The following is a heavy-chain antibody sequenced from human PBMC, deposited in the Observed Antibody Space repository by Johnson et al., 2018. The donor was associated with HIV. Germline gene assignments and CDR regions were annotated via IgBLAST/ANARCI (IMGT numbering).Heavy chain of an antibody. V-gene: IGHV3-11*04. CDR1: GFTFSDHY. Sequence: VQLVESGGGLVKPGGSLRLSCAASGFTFSDHYMSWIRQAPGKGLEWVSYISSSGSTIYYADSVKGRFTISRDNAKNSLYLQMSSLRVEDTAVYYCATRDPTYRPGAFDIWGQGTTVTVSS. D-gene: IGHD1-14*01. CDR2: ISSSGSTI. J-gene: IGHJ3*02. CDR3: ATRDPTYRPGAFDI.